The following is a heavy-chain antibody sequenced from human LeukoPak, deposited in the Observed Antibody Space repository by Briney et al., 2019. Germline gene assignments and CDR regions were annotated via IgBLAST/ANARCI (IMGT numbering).Heavy chain of an antibody. Sequence: GGSLRLSCAASRFTFNDYGMSWVRQAPGKGLEWVSAISGSGGSTYYADSVKGRFTISRDNSKNTLYLQMNSLRAEDTAVYYCAKDPLSYRPRYWFDPWGQGTLVTVSS. V-gene: IGHV3-23*01. CDR3: AKDPLSYRPRYWFDP. J-gene: IGHJ5*02. D-gene: IGHD2/OR15-2a*01. CDR2: ISGSGGST. CDR1: RFTFNDYG.